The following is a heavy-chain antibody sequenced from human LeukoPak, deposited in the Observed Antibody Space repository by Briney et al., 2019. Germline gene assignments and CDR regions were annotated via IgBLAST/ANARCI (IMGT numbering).Heavy chain of an antibody. D-gene: IGHD4-17*01. V-gene: IGHV4-59*01. Sequence: SETLSLTCTVSGGSISSYFWTWIRQPPGKGLEWIGYIYYSGSTNHNPSLKSRVTISVDTSKNQFSLKLSSVTAADTAVYYCASGTPTVTSLGYWGQGTLATVSS. J-gene: IGHJ4*02. CDR2: IYYSGST. CDR3: ASGTPTVTSLGY. CDR1: GGSISSYF.